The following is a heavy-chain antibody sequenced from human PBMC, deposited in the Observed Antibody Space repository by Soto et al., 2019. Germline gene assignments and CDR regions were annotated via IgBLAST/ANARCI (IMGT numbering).Heavy chain of an antibody. CDR1: GGSISSYY. Sequence: QVQLQESGPGLVKPSETLSLTCTVSGGSISSYYWSWIRQPPGKGLEWIGYIYYSGSTNYNPYLKSRVTISVDTSKNQFSLKLSSVTAADTAVYYCARVGWWERNWFDPWGQGTLVTVAS. J-gene: IGHJ5*02. D-gene: IGHD2-15*01. CDR2: IYYSGST. V-gene: IGHV4-59*01. CDR3: ARVGWWERNWFDP.